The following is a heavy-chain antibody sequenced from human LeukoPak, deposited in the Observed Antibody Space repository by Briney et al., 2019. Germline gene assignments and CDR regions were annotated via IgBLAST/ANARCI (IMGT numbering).Heavy chain of an antibody. CDR3: ASYYGDSSLVDY. D-gene: IGHD4-17*01. CDR1: GGSISSGDYY. CDR2: IYYSGST. Sequence: SQTLSLTCTVSGGSISSGDYYWSWIRQPPGKGLEWIGYIYYSGSTYYNPSLKSRVTISVDMSKNQFSLKRSSVTAADTAVYYCASYYGDSSLVDYWGQGTLVTVSS. V-gene: IGHV4-30-4*01. J-gene: IGHJ4*02.